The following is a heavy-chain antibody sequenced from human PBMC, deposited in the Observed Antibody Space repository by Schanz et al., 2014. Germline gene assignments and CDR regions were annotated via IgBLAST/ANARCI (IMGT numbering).Heavy chain of an antibody. V-gene: IGHV4-59*01. D-gene: IGHD4-17*01. CDR1: GGSIRSYF. CDR2: IYYSGSS. J-gene: IGHJ3*02. Sequence: QVQLQESGPGLLKPSETLSLTCTVSGGSIRSYFWRWIRQPPGKGLEWIGYIYYSGSSDYNPSLKSRVTISGDTSKSQFALKVNSVTAADAAVYYCARYLGHGGSPGDIWGQGTMVTVSS. CDR3: ARYLGHGGSPGDI.